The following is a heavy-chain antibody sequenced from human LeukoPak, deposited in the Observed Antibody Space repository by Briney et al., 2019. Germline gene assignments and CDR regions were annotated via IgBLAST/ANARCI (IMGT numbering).Heavy chain of an antibody. V-gene: IGHV4-4*07. CDR3: ARAWSGYNLFDS. Sequence: PSETLSLTCTVSGGFISSYYWSWIRQPAGKGLEWIGRIYRSGSTDYNPSLKSRVTMSVDTSKNQFSLKLSSVTAADTSIYYCARAWSGYNLFDSWGQGTLVTVSS. D-gene: IGHD3-3*01. CDR1: GGFISSYY. CDR2: IYRSGST. J-gene: IGHJ4*02.